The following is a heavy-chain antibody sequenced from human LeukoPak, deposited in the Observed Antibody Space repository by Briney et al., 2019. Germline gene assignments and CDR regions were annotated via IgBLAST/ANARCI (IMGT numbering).Heavy chain of an antibody. CDR2: IYYSGST. D-gene: IGHD6-19*01. J-gene: IGHJ4*03. Sequence: PSETLSLTCAVYGGSFSGYYWSWIRQPPGKGLEWIGYIYYSGSTNYNPSLKSRVTISVDTSKNQFSLKLSSVTAADTAVYYCARQGIAVASFGYFDYWGQGALVTVSS. V-gene: IGHV4-59*01. CDR3: ARQGIAVASFGYFDY. CDR1: GGSFSGYY.